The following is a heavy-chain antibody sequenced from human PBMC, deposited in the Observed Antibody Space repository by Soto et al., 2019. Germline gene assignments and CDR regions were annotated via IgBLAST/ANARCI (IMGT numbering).Heavy chain of an antibody. CDR1: GYTFTSYD. Sequence: ASVKVSCKASGYTFTSYDINWVRQATGQGLEWMGWMNPNSGNTGYAQKFQGRVTMTRNTSISTAYMELSSLRSEDTAVYYCATAPRSNYDFWSGYNKPPYYYYGMDVWGQGTTVTVSS. CDR3: ATAPRSNYDFWSGYNKPPYYYYGMDV. CDR2: MNPNSGNT. J-gene: IGHJ6*02. D-gene: IGHD3-3*01. V-gene: IGHV1-8*01.